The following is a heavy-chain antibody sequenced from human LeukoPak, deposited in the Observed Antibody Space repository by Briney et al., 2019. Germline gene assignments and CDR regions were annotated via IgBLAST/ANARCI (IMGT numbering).Heavy chain of an antibody. Sequence: SQTLSLTCTVSGGSISSGDYYWSWIRQPPGKGLEWIGYIYYSGSTYYNPSLKSRVTISVDTSKNQFSLKLSSVTAADTAVYYCARDSLLRFGDAFDIWGQGTVVTVSS. CDR3: ARDSLLRFGDAFDI. CDR1: GGSISSGDYY. J-gene: IGHJ3*02. V-gene: IGHV4-30-4*08. CDR2: IYYSGST. D-gene: IGHD3-10*01.